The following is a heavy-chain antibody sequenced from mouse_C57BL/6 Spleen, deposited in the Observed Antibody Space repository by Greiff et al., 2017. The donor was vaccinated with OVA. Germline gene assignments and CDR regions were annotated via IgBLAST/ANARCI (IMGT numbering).Heavy chain of an antibody. CDR2: IDPETGGT. CDR3: TRRGLYDYDEGDY. CDR1: GYTFTDYE. D-gene: IGHD2-4*01. J-gene: IGHJ2*01. Sequence: VQLQQSGAELVRPGASVTLSCKASGYTFTDYEMHWVKQTPVHGLEWIGAIDPETGGTAYNQKFKGKAILTADKSSSTAYMELRSLTSEDSAVYYCTRRGLYDYDEGDYWGQGTTLTVSS. V-gene: IGHV1-15*01.